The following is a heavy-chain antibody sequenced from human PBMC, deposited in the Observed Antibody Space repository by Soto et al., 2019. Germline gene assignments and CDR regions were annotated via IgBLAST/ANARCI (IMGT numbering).Heavy chain of an antibody. CDR2: IYYSGST. J-gene: IGHJ5*02. V-gene: IGHV4-39*01. D-gene: IGHD6-13*01. Sequence: PSETLSLTCTVSGGSISSSSYYWGWIRQPPGKGLECIGSIYYSGSTYYNPSLKSRVTISVDTSKNQFSLKLSSVTAADTAVYYCARRVGAAAGTGNWFDPWGQGTLVTVSS. CDR1: GGSISSSSYY. CDR3: ARRVGAAAGTGNWFDP.